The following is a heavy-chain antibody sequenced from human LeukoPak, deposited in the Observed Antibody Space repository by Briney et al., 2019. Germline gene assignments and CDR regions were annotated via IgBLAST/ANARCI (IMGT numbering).Heavy chain of an antibody. CDR3: ARGVVVIAGNAFDI. CDR1: GGSISSYY. Sequence: SETLSLTCTVSGGSISSYYRSWIRQPPGKGLEWIGYIYYSGSTNYNPSLKSRVTISVDTSKNQFSLKLSSVTAADTAVYYCARGVVVIAGNAFDIWGQGTMVTVSS. D-gene: IGHD2-21*01. J-gene: IGHJ3*02. V-gene: IGHV4-59*01. CDR2: IYYSGST.